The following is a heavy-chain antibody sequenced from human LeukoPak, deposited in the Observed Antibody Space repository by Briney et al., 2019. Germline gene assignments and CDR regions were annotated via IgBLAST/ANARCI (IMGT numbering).Heavy chain of an antibody. Sequence: GGSLRLSCAASGFTVSSNYTSWVRQAPGKGLEWVSVIYSGGSTYYADSVKGRFTISRDNSKNTLYLQMNSLRAEDTAVYYCARDPPARYSSGWYSYWGQGTLVTVSS. V-gene: IGHV3-53*01. CDR3: ARDPPARYSSGWYSY. D-gene: IGHD6-13*01. CDR2: IYSGGST. CDR1: GFTVSSNY. J-gene: IGHJ4*02.